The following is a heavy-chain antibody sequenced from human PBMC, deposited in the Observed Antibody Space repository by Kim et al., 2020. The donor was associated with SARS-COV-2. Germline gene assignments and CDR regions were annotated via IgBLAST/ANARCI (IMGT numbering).Heavy chain of an antibody. CDR3: ARDCGYYDILTGFYYFDY. CDR1: GFTFSSYA. J-gene: IGHJ4*02. CDR2: ISYDGSNK. V-gene: IGHV3-30*04. D-gene: IGHD3-9*01. Sequence: GGSLRLSCAASGFTFSSYAMHWVRQAPGKGLEWVAVISYDGSNKYYADSVKGRFTISRDNSKNTLYLQMNSLRAEDTAVYYCARDCGYYDILTGFYYFDYWGQGTLDTVSS.